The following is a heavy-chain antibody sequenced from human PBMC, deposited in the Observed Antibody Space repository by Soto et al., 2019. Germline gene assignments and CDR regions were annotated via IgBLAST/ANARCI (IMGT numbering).Heavy chain of an antibody. D-gene: IGHD2-2*01. V-gene: IGHV1-69*13. CDR2: IIPIFGTA. J-gene: IGHJ6*02. CDR3: ASTGWVVPAAIVYYGMDV. Sequence: SVKVSCKASGGTFSSYAISWVRQAPGQGLEWMGGIIPIFGTANYAQKFQGRVTITADESTSTAYMELSSLRSEDTAVYYCASTGWVVPAAIVYYGMDVWGQGTTVTVSS. CDR1: GGTFSSYA.